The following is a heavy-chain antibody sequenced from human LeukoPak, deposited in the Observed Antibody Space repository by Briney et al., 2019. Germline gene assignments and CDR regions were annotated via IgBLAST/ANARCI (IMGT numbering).Heavy chain of an antibody. J-gene: IGHJ4*02. V-gene: IGHV3-23*01. Sequence: LGGSLRLSCAASGFTFSSYAMSWVRQAPGKGPEWVSAISGSDGRTFYADSVKGRSTISRDNSKNTLYLQMNSLRVEDTAVYYCARPQQLVGFDCWGRGTLVSVSS. CDR2: ISGSDGRT. CDR1: GFTFSSYA. CDR3: ARPQQLVGFDC. D-gene: IGHD6-13*01.